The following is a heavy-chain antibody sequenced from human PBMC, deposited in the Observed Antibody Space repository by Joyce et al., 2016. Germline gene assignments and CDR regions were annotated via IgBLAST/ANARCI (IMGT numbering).Heavy chain of an antibody. CDR1: GFTFSGYG. CDR2: IWYDGSNE. V-gene: IGHV3-33*01. CDR3: ATTYSSGWGFDP. Sequence: QVQLVESGGGVVQPGRSLRLSCVASGFTFSGYGMHWVRQAPGKGLEWVSVIWYDGSNEDEVDSVKGRFTISRDKSKNTVYLQMSRLRVEDTAVYYCATTYSSGWGFDPWGQGTLVTVSS. D-gene: IGHD6-19*01. J-gene: IGHJ5*02.